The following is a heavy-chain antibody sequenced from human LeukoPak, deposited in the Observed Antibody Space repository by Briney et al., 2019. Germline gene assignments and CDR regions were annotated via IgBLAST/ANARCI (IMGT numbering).Heavy chain of an antibody. Sequence: LRLSCATSGFTFSSYGMHWVRQPPGKGLEWIGEINHSRSTNYNPSLKSRVTISVETSKNQFSLKLSSVTAADTAVYYCARGSGWFPFDYWGQGALVTVSS. J-gene: IGHJ4*02. CDR1: GFTFSSYG. V-gene: IGHV4-34*01. D-gene: IGHD6-19*01. CDR3: ARGSGWFPFDY. CDR2: INHSRST.